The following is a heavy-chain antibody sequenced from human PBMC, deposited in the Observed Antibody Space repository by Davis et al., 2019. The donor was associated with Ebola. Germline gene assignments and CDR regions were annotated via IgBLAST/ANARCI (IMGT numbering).Heavy chain of an antibody. J-gene: IGHJ4*02. CDR3: AREMVDSDGPYFFDY. Sequence: PGGSLRLSCVASGFSFDDYTVHWVRQPPGKGLEWVSLIGCDGGATYYADSVKGRFTISRDNSKNSLYLQMSGLRSEDTALYYCAREMVDSDGPYFFDYWGRGTLVTVSS. D-gene: IGHD5-18*01. CDR1: GFSFDDYT. CDR2: IGCDGGAT. V-gene: IGHV3-43*01.